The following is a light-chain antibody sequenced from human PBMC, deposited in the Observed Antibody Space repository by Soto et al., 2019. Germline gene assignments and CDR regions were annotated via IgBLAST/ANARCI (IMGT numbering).Light chain of an antibody. Sequence: VVLTQSPGTLFLSPGESATLSCRASQTIIGIYLAWYQQKPGQSPKLLIFGASIRASGIPDRFSGSGSGTDFTLTIRSLETEDSAVYYCQQYARSTWTFCQGTKVDIK. J-gene: IGKJ1*01. CDR1: QTIIGIY. V-gene: IGKV3-20*01. CDR3: QQYARSTWT. CDR2: GAS.